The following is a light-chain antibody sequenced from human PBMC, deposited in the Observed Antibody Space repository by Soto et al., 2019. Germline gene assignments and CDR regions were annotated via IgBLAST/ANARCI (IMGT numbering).Light chain of an antibody. J-gene: IGKJ4*01. V-gene: IGKV1-27*01. CDR3: LQHNSYPLT. CDR1: QDISHY. Sequence: DIQMTQSPSSLSASEGDRATFACRSSQDISHYLAWYQERPGKVPKLLIYYAANLQSGVPSRFSGSGSGTEFTLTISSLQPEDFATYYCLQHNSYPLTFCGGTKVDI. CDR2: YAA.